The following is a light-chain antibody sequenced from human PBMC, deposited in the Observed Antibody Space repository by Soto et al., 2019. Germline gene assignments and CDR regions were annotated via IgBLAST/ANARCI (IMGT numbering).Light chain of an antibody. V-gene: IGKV1D-8*01. CDR2: AAS. CDR3: XQYXSFPPT. J-gene: IGKJ1*01. CDR1: QGVSSY. Sequence: VIWMTQSPSLLSASTGDRVTISCRVSQGVSSYLAWYQQKPGKAPELLIYAASTLQSGVPSRFSGSGSGTDFTLTISRLQSEDXXXXXXXQYXSFPPTFGQGTKVEIK.